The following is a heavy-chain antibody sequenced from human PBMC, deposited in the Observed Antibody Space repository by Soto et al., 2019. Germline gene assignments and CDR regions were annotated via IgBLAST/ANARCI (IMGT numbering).Heavy chain of an antibody. CDR2: ITSSSSAF. J-gene: IGHJ3*02. V-gene: IGHV3-48*02. D-gene: IGHD2-15*01. Sequence: EVQLVESGGGLVQPGGSLRLSCAASGFTFSSHSMNWVRQAPGKGLEWVSSITSSSSAFYYADSVKGRFTISRDNAKNSLYLQMNSLRDEDTAVFYCAREIGYCSGGSCYSLGAFDIWGQGAMVTVSS. CDR1: GFTFSSHS. CDR3: AREIGYCSGGSCYSLGAFDI.